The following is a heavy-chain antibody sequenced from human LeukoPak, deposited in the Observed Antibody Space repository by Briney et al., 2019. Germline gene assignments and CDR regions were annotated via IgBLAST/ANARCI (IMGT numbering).Heavy chain of an antibody. D-gene: IGHD6-19*01. V-gene: IGHV4-39*01. J-gene: IGHJ4*02. CDR3: ARHAGAGFDY. Sequence: SETLSLTCTVSGGSISSSSYYWGWGRQPPGTGREWVGSIFYSGSTYYNPSLKSRVTISVDTSKRQFSLNLRSVTAADTAVYYCARHAGAGFDYWGQGTLVTVSS. CDR1: GGSISSSSYY. CDR2: IFYSGST.